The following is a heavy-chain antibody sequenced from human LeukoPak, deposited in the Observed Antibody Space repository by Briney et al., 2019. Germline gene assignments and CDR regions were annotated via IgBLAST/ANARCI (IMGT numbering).Heavy chain of an antibody. CDR3: TTHGSGSYSARNRWNY. J-gene: IGHJ4*02. V-gene: IGHV3-15*01. D-gene: IGHD3-10*01. CDR2: IKSKTDGGTT. Sequence: GGSLRLSCAASGFTFSNAWMSWVRQAPGRGREWVGRIKSKTDGGTTDYAAPVKGRFTISRDDSKNTLYLQMTSLKTEDPAVYYCTTHGSGSYSARNRWNYWGQGTLVTVSS. CDR1: GFTFSNAW.